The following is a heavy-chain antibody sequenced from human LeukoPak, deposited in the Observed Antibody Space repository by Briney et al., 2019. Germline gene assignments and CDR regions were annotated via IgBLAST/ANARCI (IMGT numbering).Heavy chain of an antibody. Sequence: GASVKVSCKASGYTFTGYYIHWVRQAPGQGLEWMGWINPNSGGTNYAQKFQGRVTMTRDTSISTAYMELSRLRSDDTAVYYCARDLEGYCSSTSCYPRLWFDPWGQGTLVTVSS. CDR3: ARDLEGYCSSTSCYPRLWFDP. D-gene: IGHD2-2*01. V-gene: IGHV1-2*02. J-gene: IGHJ5*02. CDR2: INPNSGGT. CDR1: GYTFTGYY.